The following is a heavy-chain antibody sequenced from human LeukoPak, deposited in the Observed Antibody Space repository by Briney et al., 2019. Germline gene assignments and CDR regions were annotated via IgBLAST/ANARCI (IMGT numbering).Heavy chain of an antibody. V-gene: IGHV4-39*07. J-gene: IGHJ5*02. Sequence: SETLSLTCTVSGGSISSSSYYWSWIRQPPGKGLEWIGEINHSGSTNYNPSLKSRVTISVDTSKNQFSLKLSSVTAADTAVYYCARGATMLPRRGRNWFDPWGQGTLVTVSS. CDR2: INHSGST. CDR3: ARGATMLPRRGRNWFDP. CDR1: GGSISSSSYY. D-gene: IGHD1-26*01.